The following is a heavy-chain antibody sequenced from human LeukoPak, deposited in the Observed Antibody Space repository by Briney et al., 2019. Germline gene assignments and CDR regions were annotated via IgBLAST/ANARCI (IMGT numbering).Heavy chain of an antibody. D-gene: IGHD3-22*01. V-gene: IGHV4-34*01. CDR1: GGSFGGYY. Sequence: SETLSLTCAVYGGSFGGYYWSWIRQPPGKGLEWIGEINHSGSTNYNPSLKSRVTISVDTSKNQFSLKLSSVTAADTAVYYCARGFRYDSSGYLIFDYWGQGTLVTVSS. CDR3: ARGFRYDSSGYLIFDY. CDR2: INHSGST. J-gene: IGHJ4*02.